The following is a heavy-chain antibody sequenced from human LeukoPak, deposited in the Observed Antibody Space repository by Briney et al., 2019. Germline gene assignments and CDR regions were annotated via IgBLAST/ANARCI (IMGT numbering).Heavy chain of an antibody. J-gene: IGHJ4*02. Sequence: GASVKVSCKASGYTFTNYGISWVRQAPGQGLEWMGWISAYNGNTNYAQKLQDRVTMTTDTSMSTAYMELRSLRSDDTAVYYCARAYYGSGGSLTHTDFDYWGQGTLVTVSS. CDR3: ARAYYGSGGSLTHTDFDY. V-gene: IGHV1-18*04. CDR1: GYTFTNYG. D-gene: IGHD3-10*01. CDR2: ISAYNGNT.